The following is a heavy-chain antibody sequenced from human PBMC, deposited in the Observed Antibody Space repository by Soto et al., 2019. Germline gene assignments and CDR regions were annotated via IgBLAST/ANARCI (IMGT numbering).Heavy chain of an antibody. CDR2: ISAYNGNT. D-gene: IGHD3-9*01. Sequence: QVQLVQSGAEVKKPGASVKVSCKASGYTFTSYGISWVRQAPGQGLEWMGWISAYNGNTNYAQKLQGRVTMTTDTSTSTAYMELRSLRSDDTAVYYCAGDSAIRYFDWPTEPFDIWGQGTMVTVSS. CDR1: GYTFTSYG. J-gene: IGHJ3*02. V-gene: IGHV1-18*01. CDR3: AGDSAIRYFDWPTEPFDI.